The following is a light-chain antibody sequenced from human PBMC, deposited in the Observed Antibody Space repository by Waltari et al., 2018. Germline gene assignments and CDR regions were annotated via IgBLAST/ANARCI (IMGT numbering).Light chain of an antibody. CDR3: QQYNNWPRM. Sequence: EIVMTQSPATLSVSPGERATLSCRASQSVSSNLAWYQQKPGQAPRLLIYGASTRANGIPARFSGSGSGTEFTLTISSLQSEDFAVYYCQQYNNWPRMFGQGTKVEIK. CDR2: GAS. J-gene: IGKJ1*01. CDR1: QSVSSN. V-gene: IGKV3-15*01.